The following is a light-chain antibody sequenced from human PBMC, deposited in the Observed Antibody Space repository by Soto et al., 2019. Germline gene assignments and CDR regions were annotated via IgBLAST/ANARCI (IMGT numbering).Light chain of an antibody. J-gene: IGKJ5*01. CDR2: AAS. Sequence: DIQLTHSPSFLSASVGDRVTITCRASQGISSYLAWYQQKPGKAPKLLIYAASTLQSGVPSRFSGSGSGTEFTLTISSLQPEDFATYYCQQLNSYPQITFGQGTRLEIK. CDR3: QQLNSYPQIT. V-gene: IGKV1-9*01. CDR1: QGISSY.